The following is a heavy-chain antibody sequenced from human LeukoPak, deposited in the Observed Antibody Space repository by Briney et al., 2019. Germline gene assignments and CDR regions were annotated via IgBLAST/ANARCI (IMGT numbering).Heavy chain of an antibody. J-gene: IGHJ6*02. CDR2: IRSKAYGGTT. D-gene: IGHD6-13*01. CDR1: GFTFGDYA. V-gene: IGHV3-49*03. Sequence: GRSLRLSCTASGFTFGDYAMSWFRQAPGKGLEWVGFIRSKAYGGTTEYAASVKGRFTISRDDSKSIAYLQMNSLKTEDTAVYYCTRDKEVWGYSSSWSPWGNYYYGMDVWGQGTTVTVSS. CDR3: TRDKEVWGYSSSWSPWGNYYYGMDV.